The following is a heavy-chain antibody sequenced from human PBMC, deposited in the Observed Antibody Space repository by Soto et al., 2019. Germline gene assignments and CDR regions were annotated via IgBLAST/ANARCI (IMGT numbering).Heavy chain of an antibody. CDR3: ASPRRGYSSDY. CDR1: GFTVSSNY. CDR2: IYSGGST. Sequence: GGSLRLSCAASGFTVSSNYMSWVRQAPGKGLEWVSVIYSGGSTYYADSVKGRFTISRDNSKNTLYLQMNSLRAEDTAVYYCASPRRGYSSDYWGQGTLVTASS. V-gene: IGHV3-53*01. J-gene: IGHJ4*02. D-gene: IGHD5-18*01.